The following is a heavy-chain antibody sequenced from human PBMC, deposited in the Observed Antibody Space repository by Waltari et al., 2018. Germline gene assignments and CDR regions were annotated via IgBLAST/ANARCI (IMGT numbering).Heavy chain of an antibody. CDR3: ATCLMFAGYFDL. CDR2: FAPEDGET. V-gene: IGHV1-24*01. Sequence: QVQLVQSGAEVKKPGASVKVSCKVSGYTLTELSMHWVRQAPGTGLDWMGCFAPEDGETIYAQKFQGRVTMTEDTSTGTAYMELSSLRSEDTAVYYCATCLMFAGYFDLWGRGTLVTVSS. J-gene: IGHJ2*01. D-gene: IGHD3-10*02. CDR1: GYTLTELS.